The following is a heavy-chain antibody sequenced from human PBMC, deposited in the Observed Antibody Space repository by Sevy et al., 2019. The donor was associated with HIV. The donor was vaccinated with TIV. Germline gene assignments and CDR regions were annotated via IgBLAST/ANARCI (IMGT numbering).Heavy chain of an antibody. Sequence: GGSLRLSCAASGFTFSSYWMSWVRQAPGKGLEWVANIKQDGSEKYYVDSVKGRFTISRDNAKNSLYLQMNSLRAEDTAVYYCATYYYDSSGYYLDYWGQGTLVTVSS. D-gene: IGHD3-22*01. CDR2: IKQDGSEK. V-gene: IGHV3-7*01. CDR1: GFTFSSYW. J-gene: IGHJ4*02. CDR3: ATYYYDSSGYYLDY.